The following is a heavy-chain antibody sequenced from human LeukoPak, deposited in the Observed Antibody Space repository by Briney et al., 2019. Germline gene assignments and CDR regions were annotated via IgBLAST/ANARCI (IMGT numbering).Heavy chain of an antibody. J-gene: IGHJ6*02. CDR3: ARVYCGGDCFRYYYGMDV. Sequence: ASVKVSCKASGYTLTSYDINWVRQATGQGLEWMGWMNPNSGRTGYAQNFQGRIAITRNTSISTAYMELSSLRSEDTAVYYCARVYCGGDCFRYYYGMDVWGQGTTVTVSS. D-gene: IGHD2-21*02. V-gene: IGHV1-8*01. CDR1: GYTLTSYD. CDR2: MNPNSGRT.